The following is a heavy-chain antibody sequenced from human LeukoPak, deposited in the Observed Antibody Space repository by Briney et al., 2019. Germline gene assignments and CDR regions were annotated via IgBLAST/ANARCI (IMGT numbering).Heavy chain of an antibody. V-gene: IGHV3-74*01. Sequence: GGSLRLSCAASGFTFSNYLIHWVRQVPGKGLVWVSRINPAGNYRNYADSVEGRFTISRDNARNTVYLQMNSLRAEDTALFYCVRDWDHYDFDSWGQGTLVIVSS. CDR3: VRDWDHYDFDS. J-gene: IGHJ5*01. CDR2: INPAGNYR. CDR1: GFTFSNYL. D-gene: IGHD3-3*01.